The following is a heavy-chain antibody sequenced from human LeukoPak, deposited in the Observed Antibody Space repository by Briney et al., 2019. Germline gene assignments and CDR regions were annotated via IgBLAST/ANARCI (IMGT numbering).Heavy chain of an antibody. Sequence: GGSLRLSCAASGFTFDDYGMSWVRQAPGKGLEWVSGINWNGGSTGYADSVKGRFTISRDNAKNSLYLQMNGLRAEDTALYYCARLLTIFGVIRDGFDIWGQGTMVTVSS. CDR2: INWNGGST. CDR3: ARLLTIFGVIRDGFDI. J-gene: IGHJ3*02. V-gene: IGHV3-20*04. D-gene: IGHD3-3*01. CDR1: GFTFDDYG.